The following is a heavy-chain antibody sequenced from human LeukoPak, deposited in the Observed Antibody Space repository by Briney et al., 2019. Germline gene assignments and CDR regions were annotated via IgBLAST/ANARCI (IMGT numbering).Heavy chain of an antibody. CDR1: GFTFRSYE. J-gene: IGHJ3*02. V-gene: IGHV3-48*03. Sequence: GGSLRLSCAASGFTFRSYEMNWVRQAPGKGLEWVSYISSSGSTIYYADSVKGRFTISRDNAKNSLYLQMNSLRAEDTAVYYCARDCGGGSCYGPYDAFDIWGQGTMVTVSS. CDR2: ISSSGSTI. CDR3: ARDCGGGSCYGPYDAFDI. D-gene: IGHD2-15*01.